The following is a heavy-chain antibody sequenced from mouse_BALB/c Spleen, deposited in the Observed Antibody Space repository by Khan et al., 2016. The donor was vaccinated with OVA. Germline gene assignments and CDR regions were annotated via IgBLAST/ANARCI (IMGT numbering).Heavy chain of an antibody. CDR1: GYTFTSYW. V-gene: IGHV1S81*02. J-gene: IGHJ2*01. Sequence: QVQLQQPGAELVKAGASVKMSCKASGYTFTSYWMHWVKQRPGQGLEWFAETNPTNGRTYYNEKFKSKATLTVDKSSSTAYLLLSGPTFEDSAVYYGARINKKVATEFDYWGQGTAVTV. D-gene: IGHD1-1*01. CDR3: ARINKKVATEFDY. CDR2: TNPTNGRT.